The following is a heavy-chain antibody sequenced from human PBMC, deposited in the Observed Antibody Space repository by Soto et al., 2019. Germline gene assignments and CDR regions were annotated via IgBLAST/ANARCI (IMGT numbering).Heavy chain of an antibody. V-gene: IGHV4-39*01. CDR2: IYYSGST. CDR3: ARSYDFWFDP. J-gene: IGHJ5*02. Sequence: SETLSLTCTVSGGSISSSNDFWGWIRQPPGKGLEWIGSIYYSGSTYYNPSLKSRVTISVDTSKNQFSLKLSSVTAADTAVYYCARSYDFWFDPWGQGTLVTVSS. CDR1: GGSISSSNDF. D-gene: IGHD3-16*01.